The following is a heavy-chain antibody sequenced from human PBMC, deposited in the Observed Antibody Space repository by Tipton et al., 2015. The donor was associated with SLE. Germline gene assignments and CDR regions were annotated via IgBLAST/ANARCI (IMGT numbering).Heavy chain of an antibody. CDR2: INHSGTT. Sequence: LRLSCAVYGGSFSGYYWSWIRQPPGKGLEWIGEINHSGTTNYNPSLKSRVTISVDTSKNQFSLRLSSVTAADTAVYYCATGEYSSGFDYWGQGTLVTVSS. J-gene: IGHJ4*02. V-gene: IGHV4-34*01. CDR1: GGSFSGYY. CDR3: ATGEYSSGFDY. D-gene: IGHD6-19*01.